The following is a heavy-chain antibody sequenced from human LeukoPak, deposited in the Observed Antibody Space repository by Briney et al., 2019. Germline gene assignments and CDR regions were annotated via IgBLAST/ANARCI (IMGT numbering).Heavy chain of an antibody. Sequence: PSETLSLTCTVSGGSISSYYWSWIRQPPGKGLEWIGYIYYSGSTNYDPSLKSRVTISVDTSKNQFSLKLSSVTAADMAVYYCARGTGYSNPDYWGQGTLVTVSS. CDR1: GGSISSYY. D-gene: IGHD5-18*01. CDR2: IYYSGST. V-gene: IGHV4-59*01. J-gene: IGHJ4*02. CDR3: ARGTGYSNPDY.